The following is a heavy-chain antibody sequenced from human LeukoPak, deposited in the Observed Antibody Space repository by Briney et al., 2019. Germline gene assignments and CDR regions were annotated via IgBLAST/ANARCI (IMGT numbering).Heavy chain of an antibody. Sequence: SETLSLTCAVYGGSFSGYYWSWIRQPPGKGLEWIGEINHSGSANYNPSLKSRVTISADTSKNQFSLKVSSVTAADTAVYYCARRLRFYYYYMDVWGKGTTVTISS. D-gene: IGHD3-16*01. J-gene: IGHJ6*03. CDR1: GGSFSGYY. V-gene: IGHV4-34*01. CDR2: INHSGSA. CDR3: ARRLRFYYYYMDV.